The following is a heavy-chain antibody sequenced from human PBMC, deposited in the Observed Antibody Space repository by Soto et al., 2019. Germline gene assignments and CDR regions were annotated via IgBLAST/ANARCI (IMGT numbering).Heavy chain of an antibody. J-gene: IGHJ4*02. CDR3: AKDTLDNGDYYYFDY. Sequence: QVQLVESGGGVVQPGRSLRLSCAASGFTFSSYGMHWVRQAPGKGLEWVAVISYDGSNKYYADSVKGRFTISRDNSKNTLYLQMNSLRAEDTAVYYCAKDTLDNGDYYYFDYWGQGTLVTVSS. CDR1: GFTFSSYG. V-gene: IGHV3-30*18. D-gene: IGHD4-17*01. CDR2: ISYDGSNK.